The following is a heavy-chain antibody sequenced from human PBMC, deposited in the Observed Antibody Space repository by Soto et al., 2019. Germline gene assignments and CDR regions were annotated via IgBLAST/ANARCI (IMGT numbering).Heavy chain of an antibody. Sequence: QTVWSMRLSCAASGFTFNTYAMSWVRQAPGKGLEWVSAISDSGGRTYYADSVKGRFTISRDNSKNTLYLQMNSLRAEDTAVYFCAKELVKSGWTYVDSWCLGTGVTVSS. CDR3: AKELVKSGWTYVDS. D-gene: IGHD6-19*01. V-gene: IGHV3-23*01. CDR2: ISDSGGRT. CDR1: GFTFNTYA. J-gene: IGHJ4*02.